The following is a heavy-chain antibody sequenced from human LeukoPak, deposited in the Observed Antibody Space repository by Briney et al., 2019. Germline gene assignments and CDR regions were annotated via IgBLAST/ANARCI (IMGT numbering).Heavy chain of an antibody. CDR1: GFTFSSYE. D-gene: IGHD3-22*01. CDR2: ISFSGSTI. Sequence: GGSLRLSCAASGFTFSSYEMNWVRQAPGKGLEWVSYISFSGSTIYYADSVKGRFTISRDNAKNSLYVQMNSLRAEDAAVYYCARGGYYDSSGYYYVGYFHHWGQGTLVTVSS. J-gene: IGHJ1*01. V-gene: IGHV3-48*03. CDR3: ARGGYYDSSGYYYVGYFHH.